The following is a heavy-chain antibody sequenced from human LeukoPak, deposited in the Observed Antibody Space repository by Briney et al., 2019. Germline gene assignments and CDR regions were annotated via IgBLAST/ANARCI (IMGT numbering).Heavy chain of an antibody. CDR1: GFTFSSYA. J-gene: IGHJ4*02. D-gene: IGHD6-13*01. Sequence: PGGSLRLSCAASGFTFSSYAMSWIRQPPGKGLEWIGEINHSGSTNYNPSLKSRVTISVDTSKNQFSLKLSSVTAVDTAVYYCARGGYSSSWYLDYWGQGTLVTVSS. V-gene: IGHV4-34*01. CDR2: INHSGST. CDR3: ARGGYSSSWYLDY.